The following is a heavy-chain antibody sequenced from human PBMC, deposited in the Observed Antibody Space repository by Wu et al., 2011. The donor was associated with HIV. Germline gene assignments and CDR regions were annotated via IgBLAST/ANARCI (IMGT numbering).Heavy chain of an antibody. CDR2: IIPIFGIA. J-gene: IGHJ4*02. CDR1: GGTFSSYA. D-gene: IGHD5-18*01. CDR3: ARDRRGXVDTAMVTRELDY. V-gene: IGHV1-69*15. Sequence: QVQLVQSGAEVKKPGSSVKVSCKASGGTFSSYAISWVRQAPGQGLEWMGRIIPIFGIANYAQKFQGRVTITADESTSTAYMELSSLRSEDTAVYYCARDRRGXVDTAMVTRELDYWAREPWSPSP.